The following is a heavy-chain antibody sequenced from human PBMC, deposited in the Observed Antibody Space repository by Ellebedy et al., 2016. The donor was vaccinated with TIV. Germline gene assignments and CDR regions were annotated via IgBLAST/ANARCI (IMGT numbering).Heavy chain of an antibody. J-gene: IGHJ6*02. CDR1: GGTFSNYG. D-gene: IGHD3-22*01. CDR3: ARAAYYHDSSGYYEIYYYYGMDV. CDR2: IIPIFGAT. Sequence: AASVKVSCKASGGTFSNYGISWVRQAPGQGLEWMGGIIPIFGATNYAKKFQGRVMITADESTGTAYMKLSSLRSEDTAVYYCARAAYYHDSSGYYEIYYYYGMDVWGQGTTVTVSS. V-gene: IGHV1-69*13.